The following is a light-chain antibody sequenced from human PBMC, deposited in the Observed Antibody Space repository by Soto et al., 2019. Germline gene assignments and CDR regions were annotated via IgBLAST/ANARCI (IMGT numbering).Light chain of an antibody. Sequence: DIQLTQSRSSVSASVGDRVTISCLASQSISSYLNWYQQKPGKAPKLLIYAASSLQSGVPSRFSGSGSGTDFTLTISSLQPEDFATYYCQQSYSTPLTFGGGTKVDIK. CDR2: AAS. J-gene: IGKJ4*01. CDR3: QQSYSTPLT. CDR1: QSISSY. V-gene: IGKV1-39*01.